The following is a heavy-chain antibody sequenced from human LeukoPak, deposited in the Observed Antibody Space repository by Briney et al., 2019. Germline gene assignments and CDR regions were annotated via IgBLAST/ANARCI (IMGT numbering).Heavy chain of an antibody. CDR3: ARDQSVRLLQTSSTYFKHVFGV. D-gene: IGHD6-13*01. CDR2: ISAYNGNT. J-gene: IGHJ3*01. CDR1: GYTFSNYG. Sequence: ASVKVSDTPSGYTFSNYGIIRVRQAPGLGLEWMGWISAYNGNTNYAQKVQGRVTMTTDTSTSTAYMELRSLRFDDTAVYYCARDQSVRLLQTSSTYFKHVFGVWGQGSMVTVSS. V-gene: IGHV1-18*01.